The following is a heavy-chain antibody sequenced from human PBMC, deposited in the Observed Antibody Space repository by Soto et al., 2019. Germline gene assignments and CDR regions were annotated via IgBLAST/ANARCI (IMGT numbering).Heavy chain of an antibody. D-gene: IGHD6-13*01. V-gene: IGHV3-30*01. J-gene: IGHJ4*02. CDR2: ISYDGTNK. CDR3: ARGDSNSWSDF. Sequence: GGSLRLSCAASGFTFRSYAMDWVRQAPGKGLEWVAVISYDGTNKYYADSVKGRFTISRDNSKNTLSLQMNSLRPEDTAVYYCARGDSNSWSDFWGQGTLVTVSS. CDR1: GFTFRSYA.